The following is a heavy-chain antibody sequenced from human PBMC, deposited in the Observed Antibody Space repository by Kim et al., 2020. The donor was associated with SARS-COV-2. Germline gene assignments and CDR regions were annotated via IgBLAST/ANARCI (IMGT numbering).Heavy chain of an antibody. CDR2: TSGSGNTI. CDR1: GFTFSDYY. D-gene: IGHD6-13*01. J-gene: IGHJ4*02. V-gene: IGHV3-11*01. Sequence: GGSLRLSCAASGFTFSDYYMSWIRQAPGKGLEWVSYTSGSGNTIYYADSVKGRFTISRDNAKNSLSLQMNSLRGEDTAVYYCSRRGSITWTFDYWGQGTLVTVSS. CDR3: SRRGSITWTFDY.